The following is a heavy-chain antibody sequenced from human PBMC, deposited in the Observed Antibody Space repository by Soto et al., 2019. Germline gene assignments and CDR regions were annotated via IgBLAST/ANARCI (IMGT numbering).Heavy chain of an antibody. CDR2: ISWNSGSI. D-gene: IGHD3-10*01. V-gene: IGHV3-9*01. Sequence: EVQLVESGGGLVQPGRSLRLSCAASGFTFDDYAMHWVRQAPGKGLEWVSGISWNSGSIGYADSVKGRFNISRDNAKNSLYLQMNSLRAEDTALYYCAKDYGYYGSGSYGDAAFDIWGQGTMVTVSS. CDR1: GFTFDDYA. J-gene: IGHJ3*02. CDR3: AKDYGYYGSGSYGDAAFDI.